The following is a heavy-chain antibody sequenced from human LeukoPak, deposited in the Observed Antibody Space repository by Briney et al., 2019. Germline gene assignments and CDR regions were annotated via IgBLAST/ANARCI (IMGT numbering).Heavy chain of an antibody. CDR1: GFAFSSDW. CDR2: INSDGSST. V-gene: IGHV3-74*03. D-gene: IGHD1-26*01. J-gene: IGHJ4*02. CDR3: AKLCIVGAAHFDY. Sequence: PGGSLRLSCAASGFAFSSDWMHWVRQAPGKGLVWVSRINSDGSSTTYADSVKGRFTISRDNAKNTLYLQMNSLRAEDTALYYCAKLCIVGAAHFDYWGQGTLVTVSS.